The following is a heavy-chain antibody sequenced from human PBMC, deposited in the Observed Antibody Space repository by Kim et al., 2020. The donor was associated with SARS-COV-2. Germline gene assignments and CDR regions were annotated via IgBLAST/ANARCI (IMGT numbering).Heavy chain of an antibody. CDR1: GGSISSFS. D-gene: IGHD3-16*02. J-gene: IGHJ3*02. Sequence: SETLSLTCTVSGGSISSFSWSWIRQAAGKGLEWIGLIYTSGSTNYNPSLQSLVTMSVDTSKNQFSLRLRSVTAADTAVYYCALRPRVITFGGVIVPDAFDIWGQGTMVTVSS. V-gene: IGHV4-4*07. CDR3: ALRPRVITFGGVIVPDAFDI. CDR2: IYTSGST.